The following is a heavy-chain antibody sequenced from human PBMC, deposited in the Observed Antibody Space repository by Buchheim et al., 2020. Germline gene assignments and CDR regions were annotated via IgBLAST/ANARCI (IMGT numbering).Heavy chain of an antibody. CDR3: AGDRGYSSGWVYYYYYGMDV. V-gene: IGHV4-59*01. D-gene: IGHD6-19*01. Sequence: QVQLQESGPGLVKPSETLSLTCTVSGGSISSYYWSWIRQPPGKGLEWIGYIYYSGSTNYKPSLKSRFTISVDTSKNPFSLKLSSVTAADTAVYYCAGDRGYSSGWVYYYYYGMDVWGQGTT. CDR2: IYYSGST. J-gene: IGHJ6*02. CDR1: GGSISSYY.